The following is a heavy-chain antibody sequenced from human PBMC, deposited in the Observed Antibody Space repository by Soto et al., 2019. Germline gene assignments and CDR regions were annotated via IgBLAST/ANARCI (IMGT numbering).Heavy chain of an antibody. V-gene: IGHV2-5*02. CDR2: IYWDDDK. CDR3: AHDDAELLWPTFDY. Sequence: QITLKESGPTLVKPTQTLTLTCTFSGFSLSTSGVGVGWIRQPPGKALEWLALIYWDDDKRYSPSLKSRLTINKXTXKNQVVLTMTNMDPVDTATYYCAHDDAELLWPTFDYWGQGTLVTVSS. J-gene: IGHJ4*02. CDR1: GFSLSTSGVG. D-gene: IGHD1-7*01.